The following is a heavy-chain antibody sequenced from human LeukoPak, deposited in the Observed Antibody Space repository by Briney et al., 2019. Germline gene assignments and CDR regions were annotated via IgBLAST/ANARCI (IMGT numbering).Heavy chain of an antibody. CDR2: VYYSGTT. CDR1: GGSFSTSSYY. CDR3: ARLPGTNWMGQYYFDY. J-gene: IGHJ4*02. D-gene: IGHD1-20*01. V-gene: IGHV4-39*01. Sequence: PSETLSLTCTVSGGSFSTSSYYWGWVRQPPGKGLEWIGSVYYSGTTYYNPSLKSRVTISVDTSKNQFSLKLSSVTAADTAVYYCARLPGTNWMGQYYFDYWGQGTLVTVS.